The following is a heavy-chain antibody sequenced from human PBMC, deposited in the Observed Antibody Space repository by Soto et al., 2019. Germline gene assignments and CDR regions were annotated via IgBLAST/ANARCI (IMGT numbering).Heavy chain of an antibody. CDR2: IKQDGSEK. V-gene: IGHV3-7*01. Sequence: GGSLRLSCAASGFTFSSYWMSWVRQAPGKGLEWVAKIKQDGSEKYYVDSVKGRFTISRDNAKNSLYLQMNSLRSEDTAVYYCAREFVVVPAAIAYWGQGTLVTVSS. J-gene: IGHJ4*02. D-gene: IGHD2-2*01. CDR1: GFTFSSYW. CDR3: AREFVVVPAAIAY.